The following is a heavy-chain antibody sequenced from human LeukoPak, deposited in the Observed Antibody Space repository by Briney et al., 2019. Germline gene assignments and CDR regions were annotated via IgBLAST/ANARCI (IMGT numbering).Heavy chain of an antibody. Sequence: GASVTVSCKASGYTFTGYYMHWVRQAPGQGLEWMGWINPNSGGTNYAQKFQGRVAMTRDTSISTAYMELSRLRSDDTAVYYCARGDPPYYYYYYMDVWGKGTTVTVSS. J-gene: IGHJ6*03. CDR2: INPNSGGT. V-gene: IGHV1-2*02. D-gene: IGHD2-21*01. CDR3: ARGDPPYYYYYYMDV. CDR1: GYTFTGYY.